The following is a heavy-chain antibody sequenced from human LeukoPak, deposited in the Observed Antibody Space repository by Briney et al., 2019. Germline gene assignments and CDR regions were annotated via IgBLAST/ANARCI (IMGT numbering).Heavy chain of an antibody. CDR1: GFTFSSYG. J-gene: IGHJ6*04. CDR2: IWYDGSNK. Sequence: PGRSLRLSCAASGFTFSSYGMHWVRQAPGKGLEWVAVIWYDGSNKYYADSVKGRFTISRDNSKNTPYLQMNSLRAEDTAVYYCARGQQWLVRTVYYGMDVWGKGTTVTVSS. D-gene: IGHD6-19*01. V-gene: IGHV3-33*01. CDR3: ARGQQWLVRTVYYGMDV.